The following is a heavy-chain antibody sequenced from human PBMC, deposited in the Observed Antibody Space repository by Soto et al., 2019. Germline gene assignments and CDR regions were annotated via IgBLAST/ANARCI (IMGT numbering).Heavy chain of an antibody. CDR3: ASTKYDSSAYYYWYLGL. J-gene: IGHJ2*01. CDR2: IIPVFGRT. Sequence: QVQLVQSGAEVKKPGSAVKVSCKASGGTFRSNAFSWVRQAPGQGLEWMGGIIPVFGRTNYPQKFQGRVTVTADESTSTVYMELSSLRSEDTAIYYCASTKYDSSAYYYWYLGLWGRGTLVTVSS. D-gene: IGHD3-22*01. CDR1: GGTFRSNA. V-gene: IGHV1-69*01.